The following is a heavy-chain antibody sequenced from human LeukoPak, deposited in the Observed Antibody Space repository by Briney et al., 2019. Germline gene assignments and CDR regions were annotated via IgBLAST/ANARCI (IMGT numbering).Heavy chain of an antibody. D-gene: IGHD3-16*02. J-gene: IGHJ4*02. CDR3: ARFPYVWASYRLSYFDY. CDR1: GGSFSGYY. Sequence: SETLSLTCAVYGGSFSGYYWSWIRQPPGKGLEWIGEINHSGSTNYNPSLKSRVTLSVDTSKNQFSLKLSSVTAADTAVYYCARFPYVWASYRLSYFDYWGQGSLVTVPS. CDR2: INHSGST. V-gene: IGHV4-34*01.